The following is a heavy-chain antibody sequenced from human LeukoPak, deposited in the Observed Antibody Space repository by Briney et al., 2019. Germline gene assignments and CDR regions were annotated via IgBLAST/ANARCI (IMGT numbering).Heavy chain of an antibody. CDR1: GFTFSSYW. V-gene: IGHV3-23*01. CDR3: VKDDGWVQYAN. J-gene: IGHJ4*02. Sequence: GGSLRLSCAASGFTFSSYWMNWVRQAPGKGLEWVSGIRADAVTTYYADSVKGRFIISRDNSKNTVYLQMNSLSAEDAAVYYCVKDDGWVQYANWGQGTLVTVSS. CDR2: IRADAVTT. D-gene: IGHD5-24*01.